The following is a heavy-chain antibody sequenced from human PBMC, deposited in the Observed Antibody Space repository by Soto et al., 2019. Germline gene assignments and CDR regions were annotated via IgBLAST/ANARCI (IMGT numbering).Heavy chain of an antibody. Sequence: PGGSLRLSCAASGFTFSSYAMNWVRRAPGKGLDWVSAVSGSGDSTYYGDSVKGRFTISRDNSKNTLYLQMNSLRAEDTAVYYCAKSRYSSTWYGMDVWGQGITVTVSS. J-gene: IGHJ6*02. V-gene: IGHV3-23*01. CDR2: VSGSGDST. CDR1: GFTFSSYA. CDR3: AKSRYSSTWYGMDV. D-gene: IGHD3-9*01.